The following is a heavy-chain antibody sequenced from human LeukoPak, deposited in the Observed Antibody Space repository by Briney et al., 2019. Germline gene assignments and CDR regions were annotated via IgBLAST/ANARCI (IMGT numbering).Heavy chain of an antibody. CDR3: ARVKSVGATRFLDY. Sequence: GGSLRLSCAASGFTFSGCAVHWVRQAPGKGLEWVGRIGSKAFDYATVYAASVEGRFTISRDDSKHTAFLQMNSLKTEDTAVYYCARVKSVGATRFLDYWGQGTLVTVSS. V-gene: IGHV3-73*01. CDR1: GFTFSGCA. J-gene: IGHJ4*02. D-gene: IGHD1-26*01. CDR2: IGSKAFDYAT.